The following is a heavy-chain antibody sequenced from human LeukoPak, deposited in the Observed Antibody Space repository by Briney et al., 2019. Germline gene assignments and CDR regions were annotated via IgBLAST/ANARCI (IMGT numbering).Heavy chain of an antibody. CDR1: GFTFSSYA. CDR3: ASSRDGNNPVDY. Sequence: GGPLRLSCAASGFTFSSYAMHWVRQAPGKGLEYVSAISSNGGSTYYTNSVKGRFTISRDNSKNTLYLQMGSLRTEDMGVYYCASSRDGNNPVDYWGQGTLVTVSS. D-gene: IGHD5-24*01. J-gene: IGHJ4*02. V-gene: IGHV3-64*01. CDR2: ISSNGGST.